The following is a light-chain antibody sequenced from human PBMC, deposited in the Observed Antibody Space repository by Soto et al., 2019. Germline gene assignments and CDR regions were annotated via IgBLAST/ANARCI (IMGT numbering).Light chain of an antibody. CDR3: QQYNNWPPLT. V-gene: IGKV3-15*01. CDR1: QSIGSD. CDR2: GAS. J-gene: IGKJ4*01. Sequence: VLMTQSPATLSVSPGERAALSCRASQSIGSDLAWYQQKPGQAPRLLIYGASTRATGIPARFSGSGSGTEFTLTISSLQSEDFAVYYCQQYNNWPPLTFGGGTKVDIK.